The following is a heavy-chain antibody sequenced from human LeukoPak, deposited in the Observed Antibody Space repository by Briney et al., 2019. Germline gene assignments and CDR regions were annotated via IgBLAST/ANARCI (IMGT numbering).Heavy chain of an antibody. CDR1: GFTFSSYG. CDR3: AKDFEAYCRGDCSSYFDY. CDR2: ISYDGRNK. V-gene: IGHV3-30*02. Sequence: PGGSLRLSCAAPGFTFSSYGMHWVRRSPGKGLEWVAVISYDGRNKYHADSVKGRFTISRANSESPLHLQMNSLRPEDTAIYYCAKDFEAYCRGDCSSYFDYWGQGTLVTVSS. D-gene: IGHD2-21*02. J-gene: IGHJ4*02.